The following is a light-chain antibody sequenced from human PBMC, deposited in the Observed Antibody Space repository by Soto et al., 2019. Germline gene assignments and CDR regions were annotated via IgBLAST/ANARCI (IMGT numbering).Light chain of an antibody. CDR1: QSVTFSY. V-gene: IGKV3-20*01. CDR3: QQDGSSPPWT. J-gene: IGKJ1*01. Sequence: EIVLTQSPGTLSLSPGERATLSCRASQSVTFSYLAWYQQKTGQAPRLLIYGASSRATGIPDRFSGSGSGTYFTLTISRVEPEDFGVYYCQQDGSSPPWTFGQGTKVEIK. CDR2: GAS.